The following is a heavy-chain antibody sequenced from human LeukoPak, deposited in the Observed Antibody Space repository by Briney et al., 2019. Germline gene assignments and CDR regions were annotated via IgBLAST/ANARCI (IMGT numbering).Heavy chain of an antibody. J-gene: IGHJ6*03. V-gene: IGHV1-2*02. Sequence: GASVKVSCKTSGYTFNGYYMHWVRQAPGQGLEWMGWINPNSGRTNYAQKFQGRVTMTRDTSISTAYMDLSRLRSDDTAVYYCASKSSTSRYGFYYYMDVWGKGTTVTVSS. CDR3: ASKSSTSRYGFYYYMDV. CDR2: INPNSGRT. D-gene: IGHD2-2*01. CDR1: GYTFNGYY.